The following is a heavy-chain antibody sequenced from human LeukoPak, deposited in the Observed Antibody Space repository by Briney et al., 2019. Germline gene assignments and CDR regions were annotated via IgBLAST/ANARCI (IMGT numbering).Heavy chain of an antibody. CDR2: IYYSGST. V-gene: IGHV4-39*01. D-gene: IGHD2-2*01. CDR3: ARHSQLGYCSSSSCSALYYHYMDV. CDR1: GGSISSTSYY. Sequence: SETLSLTCTVSGGSISSTSYYWGWIRQPPGKGLEWIGSIYYSGSTYCNPSLKSRVTISVDTSKNQFSLKLSSVTAADTAVYYCARHSQLGYCSSSSCSALYYHYMDVWGKGTTVTVSS. J-gene: IGHJ6*03.